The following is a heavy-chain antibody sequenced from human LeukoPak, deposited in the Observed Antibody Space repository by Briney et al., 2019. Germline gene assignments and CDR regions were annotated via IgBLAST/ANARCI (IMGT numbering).Heavy chain of an antibody. CDR3: ARHWVLLLWFGEPRGWFDP. V-gene: IGHV4-39*01. CDR1: GGSISSSSYY. CDR2: IYYSGST. Sequence: PSETLSLTCTVSGGSISSSSYYWGWIRQPPGKGLEWIGSIYYSGSTYYNPSLKSRVTISVGTSKNQFSLKLSSVTAADTAVYYCARHWVLLLWFGEPRGWFDPWGQGTLVTVSS. J-gene: IGHJ5*02. D-gene: IGHD3-10*01.